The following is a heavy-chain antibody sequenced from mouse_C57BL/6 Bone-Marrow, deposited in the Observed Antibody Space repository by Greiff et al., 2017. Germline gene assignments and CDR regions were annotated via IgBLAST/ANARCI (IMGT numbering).Heavy chain of an antibody. V-gene: IGHV1-80*01. D-gene: IGHD1-1*01. J-gene: IGHJ2*01. CDR3: ARWDYYGSGGYFDY. Sequence: VTLVESGAELVKPGASVKISCKASGYAFSSYWMNWVKQRPGKGLEWIGQIYPGDGDTNYNGKFKGKATLTADKSSSTAYMQLSSLTSEDSAVYFCARWDYYGSGGYFDYWGQGTTLTVSS. CDR1: GYAFSSYW. CDR2: IYPGDGDT.